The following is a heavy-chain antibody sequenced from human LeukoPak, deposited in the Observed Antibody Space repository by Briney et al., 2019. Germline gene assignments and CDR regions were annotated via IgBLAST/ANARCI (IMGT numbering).Heavy chain of an antibody. CDR3: ARQTRYFDWFPNWFDP. D-gene: IGHD3-9*01. J-gene: IGHJ5*02. CDR1: GGTFSSYA. V-gene: IGHV1-69*05. CDR2: IIPIFGTA. Sequence: SVKVSCKASGGTFSSYAISWVRQAPGQGLEWMGGIIPIFGTANYAQKFQGRVTITTDESTSTAYMELSSLRSEDTAVYYCARQTRYFDWFPNWFDPWGLGTLVTVSS.